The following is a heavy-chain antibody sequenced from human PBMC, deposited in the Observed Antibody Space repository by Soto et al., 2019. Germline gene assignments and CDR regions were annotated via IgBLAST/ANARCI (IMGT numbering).Heavy chain of an antibody. CDR2: ISYDGSNK. Sequence: QVQLVESGGGVVQPGRSLRLSCAASGFTFSSYAMHWVRQAPGKGLEWVAVISYDGSNKYYADSVKGRFTISRDNSKNTLYLQMNSLRAEDKAVYYCARDEGSGSRPLDYWGQGTLVTVSS. V-gene: IGHV3-30-3*01. CDR1: GFTFSSYA. CDR3: ARDEGSGSRPLDY. J-gene: IGHJ4*02. D-gene: IGHD1-26*01.